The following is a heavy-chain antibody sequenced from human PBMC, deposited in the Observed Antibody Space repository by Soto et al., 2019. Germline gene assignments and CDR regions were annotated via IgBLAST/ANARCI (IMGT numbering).Heavy chain of an antibody. CDR3: ARSSVVVTALDD. V-gene: IGHV1-3*05. CDR2: INAGNGNT. D-gene: IGHD2-21*02. CDR1: GYTFTSYA. Sequence: QVQLVQSGAEEKKPGASVKVSCKASGYTFTSYAMHWVRQAPGQGLEWMGWINAGNGNTKYSQKFQGSVTITTDTSASKAYMELSTLRSEGTAVYYCARSSVVVTALDDWGQGTPVTVSS. J-gene: IGHJ4*02.